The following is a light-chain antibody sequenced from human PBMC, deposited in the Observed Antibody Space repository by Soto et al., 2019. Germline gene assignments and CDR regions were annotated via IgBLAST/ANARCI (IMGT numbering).Light chain of an antibody. CDR1: RSISRY. Sequence: DIQMTQSPSSLSASVGDRVNMTCRASRSISRYLSWYQQKPGKAPNLLIYAASSLQSGVPSRFTGSGSETDFTLTIRSLQPEDFATYYCQHGYVAPYSFGQGTKVDIK. V-gene: IGKV1-39*01. J-gene: IGKJ2*03. CDR2: AAS. CDR3: QHGYVAPYS.